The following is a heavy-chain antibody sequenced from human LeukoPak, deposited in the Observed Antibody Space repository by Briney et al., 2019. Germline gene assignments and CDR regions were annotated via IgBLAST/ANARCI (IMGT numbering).Heavy chain of an antibody. V-gene: IGHV3-74*01. D-gene: IGHD2-2*01. CDR1: GFTFSSYW. CDR3: ARGVGYCSSTSCYWWFDP. CDR2: INSDGSST. Sequence: GGSLRLSCAASGFTFSSYWMHWVRQAPGKGLVWVSRINSDGSSTSYADSVKGRFTISRDNAKNTLYLQMNSLRAEDAAVYYCARGVGYCSSTSCYWWFDPWGQGTLVTVSS. J-gene: IGHJ5*02.